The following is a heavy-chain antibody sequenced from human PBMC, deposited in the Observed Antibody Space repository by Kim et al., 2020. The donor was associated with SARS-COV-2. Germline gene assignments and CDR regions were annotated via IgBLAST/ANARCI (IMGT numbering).Heavy chain of an antibody. CDR1: GFTLSIYS. Sequence: GGSLRLSCATSGFTLSIYSMNWVRQSPGKGLEWVSHISGSGTFTKHADSVRGRFTISRDNAKNSLFLQMNGLRAEDTAVYYCVRENHLAFDIWGQGTMVT. CDR3: VRENHLAFDI. J-gene: IGHJ3*02. V-gene: IGHV3-21*05. D-gene: IGHD3-3*02. CDR2: ISGSGTFT.